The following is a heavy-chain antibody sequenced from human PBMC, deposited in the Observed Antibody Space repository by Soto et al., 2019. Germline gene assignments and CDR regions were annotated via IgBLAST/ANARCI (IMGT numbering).Heavy chain of an antibody. CDR1: VFIFSSFA. V-gene: IGHV3-23*01. D-gene: IGHD4-4*01. J-gene: IGHJ6*02. Sequence: EVQLLESGGGLVQPGGSLRLSCAASVFIFSSFAMNWVRQAPGKGLEWVSAITGSGSSAYFADAVKGRFTISRDNSKKTLYVQMNSLRIEDSGGYFCANATVTTSYFYGMDVRCQGTTVIVSS. CDR2: ITGSGSSA. CDR3: ANATVTTSYFYGMDV.